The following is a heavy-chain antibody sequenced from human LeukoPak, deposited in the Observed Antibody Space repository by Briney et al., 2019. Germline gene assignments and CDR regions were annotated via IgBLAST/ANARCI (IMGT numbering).Heavy chain of an antibody. J-gene: IGHJ6*02. CDR2: MNPNSGNT. Sequence: ASVKVSCKASGYTFTSYGINWVRQATGQGLEWMGWMNPNSGNTGYAQKFQGRVTMTRNTSISTAYMELSSLRSEDTAVYYCATQRWLQLRRFYYYYYGMDVWGQGTTVTVSS. CDR1: GYTFTSYG. V-gene: IGHV1-8*01. CDR3: ATQRWLQLRRFYYYYYGMDV. D-gene: IGHD5-24*01.